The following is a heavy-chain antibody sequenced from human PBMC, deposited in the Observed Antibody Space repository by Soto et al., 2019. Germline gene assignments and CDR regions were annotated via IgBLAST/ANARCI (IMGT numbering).Heavy chain of an antibody. D-gene: IGHD6-25*01. CDR3: ARDVSPGSSGYYLDALDI. V-gene: IGHV3-7*05. CDR1: GFTFGNYW. CDR2: IKGDGSAK. J-gene: IGHJ3*02. Sequence: ELQLVEFGGGLVQPGGSLRLSCAASGFTFGNYWMTWVRQAPGKGLEWVANIKGDGSAKSYLDSVRGRFTVSRDNAENSLFLPMTILRAEDTAQYYWARDVSPGSSGYYLDALDIWGQGTRVTVS.